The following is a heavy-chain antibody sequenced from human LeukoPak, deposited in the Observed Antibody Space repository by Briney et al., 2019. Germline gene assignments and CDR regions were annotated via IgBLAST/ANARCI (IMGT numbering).Heavy chain of an antibody. CDR1: GASMSGQH. Sequence: PSETLSLTCTVSGASMSGQHWSWIRQAPGKGLEWIAWIHYDGRTNYNPSLKSRLSPSVDTSTNQFSLSLNSVTAADTAVYFCARHLNGGTHPLDNWGPGIRVIVSP. CDR2: IHYDGRT. D-gene: IGHD2-8*01. CDR3: ARHLNGGTHPLDN. J-gene: IGHJ4*02. V-gene: IGHV4-59*08.